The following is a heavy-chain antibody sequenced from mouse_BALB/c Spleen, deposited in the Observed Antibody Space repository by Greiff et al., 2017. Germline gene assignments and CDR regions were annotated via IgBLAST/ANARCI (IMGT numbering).Heavy chain of an antibody. Sequence: VQLQQSGAELMKPGASVKISCKATGYTFSSYWIEWVKQRPGHGLEWIGEILPGSGSTNYNEKFKGKATFTADTSSNTAYMQLSSLTSEDSAVYYCARGDYGNHWYFDVWGAGTTVTVSS. CDR1: GYTFSSYW. D-gene: IGHD2-1*01. CDR3: ARGDYGNHWYFDV. V-gene: IGHV1-9*01. J-gene: IGHJ1*01. CDR2: ILPGSGST.